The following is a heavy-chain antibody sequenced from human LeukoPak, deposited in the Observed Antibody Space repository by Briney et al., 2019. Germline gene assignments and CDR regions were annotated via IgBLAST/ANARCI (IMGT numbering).Heavy chain of an antibody. J-gene: IGHJ3*02. CDR1: GFTFSSYS. CDR2: ISSSSSYI. D-gene: IGHD1-14*01. V-gene: IGHV3-21*01. CDR3: ARDSGPADPEAFDI. Sequence: KSGGSLRLSCAASGFTFSSYSMNWVRQAPGKGLEWVSSISSSSSYIYYADSVKGRFTISRDNAKNLLYLQMDSLRADDTAVYYCARDSGPADPEAFDIRGQGTMVTVSS.